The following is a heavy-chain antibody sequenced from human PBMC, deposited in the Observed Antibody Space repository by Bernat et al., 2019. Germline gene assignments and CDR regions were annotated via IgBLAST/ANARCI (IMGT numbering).Heavy chain of an antibody. CDR3: ATLYFYGSGTYSSFDY. CDR2: IYYSGCS. Sequence: QLQLQESGPGLVNPSETLSLTCAVSGVSISSTTYYWGWIRPPPGKGLAWIGIIYYSGCSYYNPSLKNRVTISGDTSKNQVSLMLTAVTAADTAVYYWATLYFYGSGTYSSFDYWGQGTLVTVSS. V-gene: IGHV4-39*01. CDR1: GVSISSTTYY. D-gene: IGHD3-10*01. J-gene: IGHJ4*02.